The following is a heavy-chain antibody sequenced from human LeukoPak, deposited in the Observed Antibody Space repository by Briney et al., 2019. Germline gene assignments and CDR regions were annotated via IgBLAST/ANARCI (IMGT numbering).Heavy chain of an antibody. J-gene: IGHJ4*02. Sequence: GGSLRLSCAASGFSLSGYSMNWVRQAPGKGLEWVSSISSTSSYIYYADSVKGRFTISRDNAKNSLYLQMNSLRAEDTAVYYCARDRDYSRGGVYYFDYWGQGTLVTVSS. CDR1: GFSLSGYS. V-gene: IGHV3-21*01. CDR3: ARDRDYSRGGVYYFDY. D-gene: IGHD6-13*01. CDR2: ISSTSSYI.